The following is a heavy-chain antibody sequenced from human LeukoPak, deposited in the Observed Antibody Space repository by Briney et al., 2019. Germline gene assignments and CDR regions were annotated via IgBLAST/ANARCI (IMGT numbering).Heavy chain of an antibody. J-gene: IGHJ4*02. Sequence: SETLSLTCTVSGGSVSSGSYYWSWIRQPPGKGLEWIGYIYYSGSTNYNPSLKSRVTISVDTSKNQFSLKLSSATAADTAVYYCARDGGQWLGIDYWGQGTLVTVSS. CDR2: IYYSGST. V-gene: IGHV4-61*01. CDR3: ARDGGQWLGIDY. D-gene: IGHD6-19*01. CDR1: GGSVSSGSYY.